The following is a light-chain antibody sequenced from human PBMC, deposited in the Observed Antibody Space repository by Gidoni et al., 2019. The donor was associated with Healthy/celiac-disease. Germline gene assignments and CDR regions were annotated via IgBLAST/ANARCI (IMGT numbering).Light chain of an antibody. CDR2: AAS. Sequence: SASVGDRVTITCRASQSISSYLNWYQQKPGKVPTLLIYAASSLQSRVPSRFSGSGSWTDFTLIISSLQPEDFATNYCQQSYSTLLYTFGQGTKLEIK. V-gene: IGKV1-39*01. CDR1: QSISSY. CDR3: QQSYSTLLYT. J-gene: IGKJ2*01.